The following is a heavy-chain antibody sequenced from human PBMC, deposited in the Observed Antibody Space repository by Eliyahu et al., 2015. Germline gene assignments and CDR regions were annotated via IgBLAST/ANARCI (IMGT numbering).Heavy chain of an antibody. J-gene: IGHJ5*02. D-gene: IGHD2-8*01. CDR2: IYDDGSQK. CDR3: ARDQCSPLMCYHPTSGWLDH. V-gene: IGHV3-33*01. Sequence: QVQLVESGGGVVQPGGSLRLSCVASGFTFRSHAXXWVRQAPGKGXEWVALIYDDGSQKEYTDSVKGRFTISRDNSRNSLYLQMSSLRDEDTAVYYCARDQCSPLMCYHPTSGWLDHWGHGTLLTVSS. CDR1: GFTFRSHA.